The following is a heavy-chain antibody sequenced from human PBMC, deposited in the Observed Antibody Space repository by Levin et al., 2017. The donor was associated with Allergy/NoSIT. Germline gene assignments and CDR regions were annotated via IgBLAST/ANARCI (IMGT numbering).Heavy chain of an antibody. CDR1: GFTFSSYG. Sequence: GESLKISCAASGFTFSSYGMHWVRQAPGKGLEWVAVIWDDGNKKYYEDSVKGRFTISRDNSKKTLYLQMNSLRAEDTAVYYCARVLRFYYYDYMDVWGKGTTVTVSS. D-gene: IGHD5-12*01. CDR3: ARVLRFYYYDYMDV. CDR2: IWDDGNKK. V-gene: IGHV3-33*01. J-gene: IGHJ6*03.